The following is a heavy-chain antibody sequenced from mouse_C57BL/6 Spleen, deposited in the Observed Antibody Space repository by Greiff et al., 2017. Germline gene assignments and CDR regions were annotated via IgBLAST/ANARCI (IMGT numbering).Heavy chain of an antibody. CDR2: ISSGSSTI. Sequence: EVMLVESGGGLVKPGGSLKLSCAASGFTFSDYGMHWVRQAPEKGLEWVAYISSGSSTIYYADTVQGRFTISRDNAKNTLFLQMTSLRSEDTAMYYCARDYYDYDWFAYWGQGTLVTVSA. CDR3: ARDYYDYDWFAY. J-gene: IGHJ3*01. D-gene: IGHD2-4*01. CDR1: GFTFSDYG. V-gene: IGHV5-17*01.